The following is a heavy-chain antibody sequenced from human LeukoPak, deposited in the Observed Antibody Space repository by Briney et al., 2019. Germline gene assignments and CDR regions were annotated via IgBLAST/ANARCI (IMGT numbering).Heavy chain of an antibody. CDR3: AKDDYHDSSGYYLGDS. CDR2: ISYDGSNK. V-gene: IGHV3-30*04. J-gene: IGHJ4*02. D-gene: IGHD3-22*01. Sequence: GRSLRLSCAASGFTFSSYAMHWVRQAPGKGLEWVAVISYDGSNKYYADSVKGRFTISRDNSKNTLSLQMNSLRVEDTALYFCAKDDYHDSSGYYLGDSWGQGTLVTVSS. CDR1: GFTFSSYA.